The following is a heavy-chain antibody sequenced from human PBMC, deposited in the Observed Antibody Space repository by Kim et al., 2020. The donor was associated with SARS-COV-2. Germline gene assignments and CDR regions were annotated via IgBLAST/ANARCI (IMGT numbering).Heavy chain of an antibody. J-gene: IGHJ4*02. CDR3: ARGTSDGTVSEAVN. D-gene: IGHD1-1*01. V-gene: IGHV4-30-2*05. Sequence: PSLKSRVTISVDTSKNQFSLKLSSVTAADTAVYYCARGTSDGTVSEAVNWGQGTLVTVSS.